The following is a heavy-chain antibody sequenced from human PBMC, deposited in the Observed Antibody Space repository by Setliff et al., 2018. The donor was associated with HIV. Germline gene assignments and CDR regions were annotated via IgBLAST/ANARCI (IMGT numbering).Heavy chain of an antibody. CDR3: GAGSNYDDSGYYSPYFDY. CDR1: GDSVNDRSYF. J-gene: IGHJ4*02. D-gene: IGHD3-3*01. CDR2: GHHSGTF. V-gene: IGHV4-61*05. Sequence: PSETLSLTCTVSGDSVNDRSYFWGWIRQPPGKGLEWIGFGHHSGTFSYNPSLNSRFTISIDTSKNQFSLKATSVTAADTAVYYCGAGSNYDDSGYYSPYFDYWGQGALVTVSS.